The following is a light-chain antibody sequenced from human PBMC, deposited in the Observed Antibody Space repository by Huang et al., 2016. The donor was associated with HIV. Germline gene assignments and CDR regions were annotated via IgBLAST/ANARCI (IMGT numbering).Light chain of an antibody. CDR2: GAS. Sequence: EIVMTQSPATLSVSPGERATLSCRASQSVSSNLAWYQQKPGQAPRLLSYGASARATGVAARFSGSGSGTEFTLSINSLRSEDFAVYYCQQYNDWPQTFGGGTKVEIK. CDR3: QQYNDWPQT. CDR1: QSVSSN. J-gene: IGKJ4*01. V-gene: IGKV3-15*01.